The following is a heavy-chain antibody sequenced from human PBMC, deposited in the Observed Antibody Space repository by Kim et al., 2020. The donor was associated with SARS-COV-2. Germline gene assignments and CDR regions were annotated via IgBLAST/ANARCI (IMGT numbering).Heavy chain of an antibody. V-gene: IGHV4-59*09. Sequence: NYHPSLRSRVTVSGDSSKNQCTLRLSSVTAADTAFYYCARGFTGSYYRFDFWGQGTLVTVSS. J-gene: IGHJ4*02. CDR3: ARGFTGSYYRFDF. D-gene: IGHD1-26*01.